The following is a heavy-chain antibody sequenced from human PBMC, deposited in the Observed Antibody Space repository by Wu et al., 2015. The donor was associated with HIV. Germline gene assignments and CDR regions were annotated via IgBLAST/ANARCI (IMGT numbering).Heavy chain of an antibody. CDR2: ITPNSGGT. D-gene: IGHD3-16*01. J-gene: IGHJ3*02. V-gene: IGHV1-2*02. CDR3: VRGARGMPKGAFDI. Sequence: QVQLVQSGGEVKKPGASVKVSCQTSGYTSTGHYTHWVRQAPGQGLEWMAWITPNSGGTNSAQMFQGRVTMTRDTSITTAYLELNSLTSDDTAVYYCVRGARGMPKGAFDIWGQGTLVIVSS. CDR1: GYTSTGHY.